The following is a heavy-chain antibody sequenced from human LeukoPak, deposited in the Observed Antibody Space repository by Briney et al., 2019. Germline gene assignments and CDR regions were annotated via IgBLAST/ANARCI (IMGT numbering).Heavy chain of an antibody. D-gene: IGHD2-2*02. J-gene: IGHJ4*02. CDR1: GFTFDDYG. CDR3: ARERELGGYCSSTSCYTFDY. Sequence: GGSLRLSCAASGFTFDDYGMRWVRQAPGKGLEWVSGINWNGGSTGYADSVKGRFTISRDNAKNSLYLQMNSLRAEDTALYYCARERELGGYCSSTSCYTFDYWGQGTLVTVSS. CDR2: INWNGGST. V-gene: IGHV3-20*04.